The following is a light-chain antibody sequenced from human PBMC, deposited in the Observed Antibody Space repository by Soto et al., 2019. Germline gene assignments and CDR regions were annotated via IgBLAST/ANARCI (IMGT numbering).Light chain of an antibody. CDR3: QQLNNFPRT. V-gene: IGKV1-9*01. J-gene: IGKJ1*01. CDR1: QGISSY. CDR2: GAS. Sequence: DIQLTQSPSFLSASVGDRVSITCCASQGISSYLAWYQQRPGKAPNLLMYGASTLQRGVPSRFSGSASGTTFTLTINNLQPEDFATYYCQQLNNFPRTFGQGTKVE.